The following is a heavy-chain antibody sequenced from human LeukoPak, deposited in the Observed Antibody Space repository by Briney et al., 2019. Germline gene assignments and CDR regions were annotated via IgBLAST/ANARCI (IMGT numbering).Heavy chain of an antibody. CDR1: GYTFTSYG. CDR3: ARDHPAYCGGDCLYYFDY. J-gene: IGHJ4*02. V-gene: IGHV1-18*01. D-gene: IGHD2-21*02. CDR2: ISAYNGNT. Sequence: GASVKASCKASGYTFTSYGISWVRQAPGQGLKWMGWISAYNGNTNYAQKLQGRVTMTTDTSTSTAYMELRSLRSDDTAVYYCARDHPAYCGGDCLYYFDYWGQGTPVTVSS.